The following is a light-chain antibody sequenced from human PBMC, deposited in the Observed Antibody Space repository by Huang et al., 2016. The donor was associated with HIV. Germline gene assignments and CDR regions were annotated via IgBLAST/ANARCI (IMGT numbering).Light chain of an antibody. V-gene: IGKV4-1*01. Sequence: DIVMTQSPDSLAVSLGERATINCKSSQSVLYTSNNKNCLAWYQQKPGQPPKLRIYWASTRESGVPDRFGGSGSGTDFTLTISSLQAEDVAVYYCQQYCSSPLTFGGGTKVEIK. J-gene: IGKJ4*01. CDR3: QQYCSSPLT. CDR1: QSVLYTSNNKNC. CDR2: WAS.